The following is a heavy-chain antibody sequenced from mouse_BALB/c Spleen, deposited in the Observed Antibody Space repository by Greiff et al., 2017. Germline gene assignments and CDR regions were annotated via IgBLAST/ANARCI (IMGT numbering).Heavy chain of an antibody. CDR2: IDPENGDT. CDR3: NAPNYYGSSPFDY. V-gene: IGHV14-4*02. CDR1: GFNIKDYY. J-gene: IGHJ2*01. D-gene: IGHD1-1*01. Sequence: EVKVEESGAELVRSGASVKLSCTASGFNIKDYYMHWVKQRPEQGLEWIGWIDPENGDTEYAPKFQGKATMTADTSSNTAYLQLSSLTSEDTAVYYCNAPNYYGSSPFDYWGQGTTLTVSS.